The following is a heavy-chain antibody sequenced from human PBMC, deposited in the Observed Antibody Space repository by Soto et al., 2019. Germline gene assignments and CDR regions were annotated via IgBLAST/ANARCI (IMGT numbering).Heavy chain of an antibody. V-gene: IGHV3-48*02. CDR3: ASSGDRAGWGIDF. CDR2: INRDSKTV. J-gene: IGHJ4*02. Sequence: EVQLVESGGGLVQPGGSLRLSCAASGFSFSSYSMNWVRQAPGKGLEWVSYINRDSKTVYYAESVTGRFSISRDNAKKSLSLNMNSLRDEDTALYYCASSGDRAGWGIDFWGQGTLVTVSS. D-gene: IGHD6-19*01. CDR1: GFSFSSYS.